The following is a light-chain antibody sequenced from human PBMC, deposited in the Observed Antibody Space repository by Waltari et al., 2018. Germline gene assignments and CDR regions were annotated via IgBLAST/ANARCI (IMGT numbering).Light chain of an antibody. CDR3: QQYYSAPWT. V-gene: IGKV4-1*01. J-gene: IGKJ1*01. Sequence: DIVMTQSPDSLAVSLGERATINCKSSQSILYSSNNKNYLAWFPQKPGQPPKLLIYWAFTRQSGVPDRFSGSGSGTDFTLTISSLQAEDVAVYYCQQYYSAPWTFGQGTKVEIK. CDR1: QSILYSSNNKNY. CDR2: WAF.